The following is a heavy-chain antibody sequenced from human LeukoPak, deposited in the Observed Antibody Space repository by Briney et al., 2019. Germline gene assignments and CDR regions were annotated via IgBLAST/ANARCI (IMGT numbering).Heavy chain of an antibody. CDR1: GFTFSSYW. CDR3: AKTVGLLDPFDY. J-gene: IGHJ4*02. Sequence: GGSLRLSCAASGFTFSSYWMTWIRQAPGKGLEWVAHIKEDATESRSADSVKGRFTISRDNSKNTLYLQMNNLRAEDTAVYYCAKTVGLLDPFDYWGQGTLVTVSS. CDR2: IKEDATES. V-gene: IGHV3-7*03. D-gene: IGHD1-1*01.